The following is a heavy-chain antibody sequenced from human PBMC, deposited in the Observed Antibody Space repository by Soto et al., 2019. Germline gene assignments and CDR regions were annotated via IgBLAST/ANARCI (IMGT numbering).Heavy chain of an antibody. J-gene: IGHJ6*02. D-gene: IGHD2-2*01. CDR3: ARGGDCSSTSCRYYYYYGMDV. CDR1: GYTFTSYA. V-gene: IGHV1-3*01. Sequence: QVPLVQSGAEVKKPGASVKVSCKASGYTFTSYAMHWVRQAPGQRLEWMGWINAGNGNTKYSQKFQGRVTITRDTSASTAYMELSSLRSEDTAVYYCARGGDCSSTSCRYYYYYGMDVWGQGTTVTVSS. CDR2: INAGNGNT.